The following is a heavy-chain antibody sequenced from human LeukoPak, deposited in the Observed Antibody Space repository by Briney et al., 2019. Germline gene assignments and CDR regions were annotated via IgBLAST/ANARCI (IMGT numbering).Heavy chain of an antibody. Sequence: PSETLSLTCTVSGGSISSYYWSWIRQPPGKGLEWIGYIYYSGSTKYKPSLKSRVTISVDTSKNQFSLKPSSVTAADTAVYYCARGRFLDAFDIWGQGTMVTVSS. CDR1: GGSISSYY. D-gene: IGHD3-3*01. V-gene: IGHV4-59*01. CDR2: IYYSGST. J-gene: IGHJ3*02. CDR3: ARGRFLDAFDI.